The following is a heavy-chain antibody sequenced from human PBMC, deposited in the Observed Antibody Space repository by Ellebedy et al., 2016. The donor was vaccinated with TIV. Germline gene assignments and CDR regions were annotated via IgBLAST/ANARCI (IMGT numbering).Heavy chain of an antibody. D-gene: IGHD5-12*01. J-gene: IGHJ3*02. Sequence: MPSETLSLTCTVSGGSISSSSYYWGWIRLPPVKGLEWIGNIYYSGSTYYNPSLQSRVTISVDKSKNQFSLRLNSVTAADTAVYYCARFVRATKAFDIWGQGTMVTVSS. V-gene: IGHV4-39*07. CDR2: IYYSGST. CDR3: ARFVRATKAFDI. CDR1: GGSISSSSYY.